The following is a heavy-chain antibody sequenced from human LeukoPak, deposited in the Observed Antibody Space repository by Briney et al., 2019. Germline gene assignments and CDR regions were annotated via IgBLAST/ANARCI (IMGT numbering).Heavy chain of an antibody. D-gene: IGHD2-2*01. J-gene: IGHJ6*03. CDR2: IKQDGSEK. CDR1: GFTFSSYW. V-gene: IGHV3-7*01. Sequence: PGGSLRLSCAASGFTFSSYWMSWVRQAPGKGLEWVANIKQDGSEKYCVDSVKGRFTISRDNAKNSLYLQMNSLRAEDTAVYYCARYGFPRYCSSTSCHHHYYYYMDVWGKGTTVTISS. CDR3: ARYGFPRYCSSTSCHHHYYYYMDV.